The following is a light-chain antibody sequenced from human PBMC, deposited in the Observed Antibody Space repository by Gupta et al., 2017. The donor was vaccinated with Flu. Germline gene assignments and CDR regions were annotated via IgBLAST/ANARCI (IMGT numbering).Light chain of an antibody. Sequence: KVTISCSGKSSNIENNYVAWYQHPPGTAPKLIIYENDKQPSGIPDRFSGSKSGTSATLGITGVQTGDEADYYCGTWDNSRSAWVFGGGTKLTVL. CDR2: END. CDR3: GTWDNSRSAWV. J-gene: IGLJ3*02. CDR1: SSNIENNY. V-gene: IGLV1-51*02.